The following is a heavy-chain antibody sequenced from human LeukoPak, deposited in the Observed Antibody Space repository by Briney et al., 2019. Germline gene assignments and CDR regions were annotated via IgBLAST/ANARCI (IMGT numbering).Heavy chain of an antibody. V-gene: IGHV1-2*02. D-gene: IGHD1-26*01. CDR3: ARAGPWDYYFDY. Sequence: ASVKVSCKASGYTFTGYYMHWVRQAPGQGLEWMGWINPNSGGTNYAQKFQGRVTMTRDTPISTAYMELSRLRSDDTAVYYCARAGPWDYYFDYWGQGTLVTVSS. J-gene: IGHJ4*02. CDR2: INPNSGGT. CDR1: GYTFTGYY.